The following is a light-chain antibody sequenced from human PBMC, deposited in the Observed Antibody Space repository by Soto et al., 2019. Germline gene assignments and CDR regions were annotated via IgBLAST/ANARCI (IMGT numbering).Light chain of an antibody. Sequence: DIVMTQSPLSLSVTPGEPASISCRSSQSLLHSNGYNYLDWYLQKPGQSPQLLIYLGSNRASGVPDRFSGSGSGTDFTLKISRVEAEDVGVYYCMQALQTAWTLGQGTKVDIK. V-gene: IGKV2-28*01. CDR3: MQALQTAWT. J-gene: IGKJ1*01. CDR2: LGS. CDR1: QSLLHSNGYNY.